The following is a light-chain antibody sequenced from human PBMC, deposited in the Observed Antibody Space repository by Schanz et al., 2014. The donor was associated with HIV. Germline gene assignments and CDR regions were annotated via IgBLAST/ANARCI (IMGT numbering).Light chain of an antibody. Sequence: EVVMTQSPDILSVSPGDRITLTCRASQSVSTTSLAWYLHKPGQSPRLLIYGASFRAAGIPDRFSGSGAGTYFTLTISRLEPEDFGVYYCQQYGSSPLTFGPGSKLDGK. CDR1: QSVSTTS. V-gene: IGKV3-20*01. CDR2: GAS. CDR3: QQYGSSPLT. J-gene: IGKJ3*01.